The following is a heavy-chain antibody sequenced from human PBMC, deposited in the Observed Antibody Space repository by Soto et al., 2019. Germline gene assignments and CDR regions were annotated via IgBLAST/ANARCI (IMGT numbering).Heavy chain of an antibody. CDR3: ARGHRVYEKWRFDP. J-gene: IGHJ5*02. Sequence: PSETLSLTCAVYGGSFSGYYWSWIRQPPGKGLEWIGEINHSGSTNYNPSLKSRVTISVDTSKNQFSLKLSSVTAADTAVYYCARGHRVYEKWRFDPWGQGTLGTVSS. CDR2: INHSGST. CDR1: GGSFSGYY. V-gene: IGHV4-34*01. D-gene: IGHD6-6*01.